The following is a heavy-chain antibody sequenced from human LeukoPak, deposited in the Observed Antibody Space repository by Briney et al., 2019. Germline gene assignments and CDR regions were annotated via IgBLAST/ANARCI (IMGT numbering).Heavy chain of an antibody. CDR1: GGTISNYY. CDR3: ARSNYDSSGYYYCFDY. CDR2: IYYSGST. D-gene: IGHD3-22*01. J-gene: IGHJ4*02. V-gene: IGHV4-59*01. Sequence: SETLSLTCTVSGGTISNYYWSWIRQPPGKGLEWIGYIYYSGSTNYNPSLKSRVTISVDTSKNQFSLKLSSVTAADTAVYYCARSNYDSSGYYYCFDYWGQGTLVTVSS.